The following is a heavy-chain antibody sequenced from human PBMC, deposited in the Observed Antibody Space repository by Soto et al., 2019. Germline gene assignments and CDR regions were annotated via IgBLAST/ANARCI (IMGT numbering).Heavy chain of an antibody. CDR2: TSSSGSYV. V-gene: IGHV3-21*06. CDR3: ARGPMAAASTYWFDP. D-gene: IGHD6-13*01. CDR1: GFTFSSYA. J-gene: IGHJ5*02. Sequence: EVQLVESGGGLVKPGGSLRLSCAASGFTFSSYAMNWVRQAPGKGLEWVSSTSSSGSYVYYADSVQDRFTISRDNAKNPLYLQMSSLRAEDTAVYYCARGPMAAASTYWFDPWGQGTLVTVSS.